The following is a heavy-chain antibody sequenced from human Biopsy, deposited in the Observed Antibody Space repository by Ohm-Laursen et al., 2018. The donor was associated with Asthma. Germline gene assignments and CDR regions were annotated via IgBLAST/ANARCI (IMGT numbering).Heavy chain of an antibody. J-gene: IGHJ3*01. CDR2: INAGDGNT. CDR3: ARTYYDFLTGQVNDAFAL. CDR1: GYTFIHFA. V-gene: IGHV1-3*01. D-gene: IGHD3-9*01. Sequence: ATVKISCKTSGYTFIHFAIHWVRQAPGQRLEWMGWINAGDGNTKYSQKFQGRVTITRDTSASTAYMDLRSLRSEDTAMYYCARTYYDFLTGQVNDAFALWGQGTMVTVSS.